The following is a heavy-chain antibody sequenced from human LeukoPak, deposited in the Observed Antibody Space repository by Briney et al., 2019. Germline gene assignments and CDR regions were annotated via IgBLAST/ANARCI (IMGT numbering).Heavy chain of an antibody. CDR1: GFTFSNAW. CDR3: TTGYIVVVTATGYYYGMDV. Sequence: GGSLRLSCAASGFTFSNAWMSWVRQAPGKGLEWVGRIKSKTDGGTTDYAAPVKGRFTISRDDSKNTLYLQMNSLKTEDTAVYYCTTGYIVVVTATGYYYGMDVWGQGTTVTVSS. V-gene: IGHV3-15*01. D-gene: IGHD2-21*02. CDR2: IKSKTDGGTT. J-gene: IGHJ6*02.